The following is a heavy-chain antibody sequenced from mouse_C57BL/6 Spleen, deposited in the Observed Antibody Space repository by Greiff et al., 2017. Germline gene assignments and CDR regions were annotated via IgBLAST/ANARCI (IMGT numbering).Heavy chain of an antibody. D-gene: IGHD5-1*01. J-gene: IGHJ4*01. CDR1: GYSITSGYY. V-gene: IGHV3-6*01. CDR2: ISYDGSN. Sequence: ESGPGLVKPSQSLSLTCSVTGYSITSGYYWNWIRQFPGNKLEWMGYISYDGSNNYKPSLKNRISITRDTSKNQFFLKLNSVTTEDTATYYCARGSNYAMDYWGQGTSVTVSS. CDR3: ARGSNYAMDY.